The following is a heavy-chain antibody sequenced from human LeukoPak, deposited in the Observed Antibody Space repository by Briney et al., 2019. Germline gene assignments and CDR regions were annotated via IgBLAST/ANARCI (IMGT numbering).Heavy chain of an antibody. V-gene: IGHV4-4*07. CDR1: GGSISSYY. J-gene: IGHJ4*02. CDR2: IYTSGST. Sequence: PSETLSLTCTVSGGSISSYYWSWIRQPAGKGLEWIGRIYTSGSTNYNPSLKSRVTMSVDTSKNQFSLKLSSVTAADTAVYYCARDPPVWGSYRYTGGFDYWDQGTLVTVSS. CDR3: ARDPPVWGSYRYTGGFDY. D-gene: IGHD3-16*02.